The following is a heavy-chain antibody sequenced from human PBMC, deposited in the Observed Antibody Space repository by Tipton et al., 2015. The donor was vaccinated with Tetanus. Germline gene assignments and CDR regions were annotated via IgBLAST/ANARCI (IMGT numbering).Heavy chain of an antibody. CDR1: GYTFTSYD. V-gene: IGHV1-8*01. Sequence: QVQLVQSGTEVKRPGASVKVSCKASGYTFTSYDINWVRQATGQGLEWMGWMNPNSGNTGYAQKFQGRVTITADESTSTAYMELSSLRSEDTAVYYCARDWASLRYFDWSSVMDDAFDIWGQGTMVTVSS. D-gene: IGHD3-9*01. J-gene: IGHJ3*02. CDR2: MNPNSGNT. CDR3: ARDWASLRYFDWSSVMDDAFDI.